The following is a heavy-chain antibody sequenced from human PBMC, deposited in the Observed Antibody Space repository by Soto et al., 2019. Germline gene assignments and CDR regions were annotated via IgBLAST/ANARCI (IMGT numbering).Heavy chain of an antibody. V-gene: IGHV1-69*01. CDR3: ARGGIAARPGSYYYYGMDV. CDR2: IIPIFCTA. CDR1: GGTFSSYA. Sequence: QVQLVQSGAEVKKPGSSVKVSCKASGGTFSSYAISWVRQAPGQGLEWMGGIIPIFCTANYAQKFQGRVTITADESTSTAYMELSSLRSEDTAVYYCARGGIAARPGSYYYYGMDVWGQGTTVTVSS. D-gene: IGHD6-6*01. J-gene: IGHJ6*02.